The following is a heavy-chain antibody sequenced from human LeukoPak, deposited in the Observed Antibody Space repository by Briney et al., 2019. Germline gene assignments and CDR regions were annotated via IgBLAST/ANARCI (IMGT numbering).Heavy chain of an antibody. J-gene: IGHJ6*02. CDR2: IYYSGST. Sequence: PSETLSLTCTVSGGSISSYYWSWIRQPPGKGLEWIGYIYYSGSTNYNPSLKSRVTISVDTSMNQFSLKLSSVTAADTAVYYCARLWFISGGRNYGMDVWGQGTTVTVSS. CDR3: ARLWFISGGRNYGMDV. CDR1: GGSISSYY. V-gene: IGHV4-59*08. D-gene: IGHD2-15*01.